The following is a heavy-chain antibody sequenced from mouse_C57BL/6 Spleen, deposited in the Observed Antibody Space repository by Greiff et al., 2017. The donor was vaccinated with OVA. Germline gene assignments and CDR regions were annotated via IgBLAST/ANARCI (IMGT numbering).Heavy chain of an antibody. D-gene: IGHD3-2*02. V-gene: IGHV8-8*01. CDR1: GFSLSTFGMG. J-gene: IGHJ4*01. Sequence: QVTLKVSGPGILQPSQTLSLTCSFSGFSLSTFGMGVGWIRQPSGKGLEWLAHIWWDDDKYYNPALKSRLTISKDTSKNQVFLKIANVDTADTATYYCARMETAQATLGYYAMDYWGQGTSVTVSS. CDR3: ARMETAQATLGYYAMDY. CDR2: IWWDDDK.